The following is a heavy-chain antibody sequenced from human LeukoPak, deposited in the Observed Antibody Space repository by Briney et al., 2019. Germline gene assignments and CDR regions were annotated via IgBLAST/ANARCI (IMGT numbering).Heavy chain of an antibody. CDR3: ARGDYYDSSGYEVPFDY. J-gene: IGHJ4*02. D-gene: IGHD3-22*01. Sequence: ASVKVSCKASGGTFSSYAISWVRQAPGQGLEWMGGIIPNFGTANSAQKFQGRVTITADEATSTAYMELSSLRSEDTTVYYCARGDYYDSSGYEVPFDYWGQGTLVTVSS. CDR2: IIPNFGTA. V-gene: IGHV1-69*13. CDR1: GGTFSSYA.